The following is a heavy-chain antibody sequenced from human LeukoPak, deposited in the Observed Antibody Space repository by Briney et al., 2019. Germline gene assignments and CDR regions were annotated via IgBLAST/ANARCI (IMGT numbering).Heavy chain of an antibody. V-gene: IGHV4-34*01. Sequence: SETLSLTCAVYGGSFSGYYWSWIRQPPGKGLEWIGEINHSGSTNYNPSLKSRVTISVDTSKNQFSLKLSSVTAADTAVYYCARETSITIFGVVIFSGFDPWGXXTXVXVSS. D-gene: IGHD3-3*01. CDR3: ARETSITIFGVVIFSGFDP. CDR2: INHSGST. J-gene: IGHJ5*02. CDR1: GGSFSGYY.